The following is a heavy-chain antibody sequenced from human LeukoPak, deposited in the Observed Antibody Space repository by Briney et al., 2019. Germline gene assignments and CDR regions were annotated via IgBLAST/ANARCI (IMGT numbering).Heavy chain of an antibody. CDR3: VKNSGWYRLDC. V-gene: IGHV3-7*03. Sequence: GGSLRLSCAASGLTFSNYWMTWVRQAPGKGLEWVADTKEDGSEKYYVDSVKGRFTISRDNAKNSLFLQMDSLRSEDTAVYYCVKNSGWYRLDCWGRGTLVTVSS. CDR1: GLTFSNYW. D-gene: IGHD6-13*01. J-gene: IGHJ4*02. CDR2: TKEDGSEK.